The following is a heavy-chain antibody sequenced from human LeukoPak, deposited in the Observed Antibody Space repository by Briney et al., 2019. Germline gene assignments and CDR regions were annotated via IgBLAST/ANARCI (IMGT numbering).Heavy chain of an antibody. D-gene: IGHD3-10*01. CDR2: INHSGST. CDR1: GESFSGYY. Sequence: PSETLSLTCAVYGESFSGYYWSWLRQPPGKGLEWIGEINHSGSTNYNPSLKSRVTISVDTSKNQFSLKLSSVTAADTAVYYCARDKVRGVQGRYYYYYGMDVWGKGTTVTVSS. J-gene: IGHJ6*04. CDR3: ARDKVRGVQGRYYYYYGMDV. V-gene: IGHV4-34*01.